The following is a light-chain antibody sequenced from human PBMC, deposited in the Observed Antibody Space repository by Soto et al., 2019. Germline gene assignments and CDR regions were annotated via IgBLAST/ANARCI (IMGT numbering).Light chain of an antibody. Sequence: QSALTQPASVSGSPGQSITLSCTGTSGDIGGYNYVSWYQQHPGKAPKLMIYDVSDRPSGVSNRFSGSKSGNTASLTISGLRAEDEADYYCSSYTTSNTLLFGGGTKLAVL. J-gene: IGLJ2*01. CDR1: SGDIGGYNY. V-gene: IGLV2-14*01. CDR2: DVS. CDR3: SSYTTSNTLL.